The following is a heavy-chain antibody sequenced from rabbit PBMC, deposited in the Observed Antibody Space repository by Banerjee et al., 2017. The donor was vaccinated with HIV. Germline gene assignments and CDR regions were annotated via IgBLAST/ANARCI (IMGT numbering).Heavy chain of an antibody. CDR1: GIDFSSYG. D-gene: IGHD4-2*01. V-gene: IGHV1S45*01. CDR2: ISTSSGST. J-gene: IGHJ4*01. CDR3: ARGGSYAGDGCNL. Sequence: QEQLVESGGGLVTLGGSLKLSCKASGIDFSSYGISWVRQAPGKGLEWIAYISTSSGSTYYASWAKGRFTISKTSSTTVTLQMTSLTAADTATYFCARGGSYAGDGCNLWGPGTLVTVS.